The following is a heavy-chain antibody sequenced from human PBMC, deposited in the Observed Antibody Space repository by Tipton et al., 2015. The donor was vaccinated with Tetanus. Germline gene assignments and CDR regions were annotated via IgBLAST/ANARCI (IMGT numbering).Heavy chain of an antibody. V-gene: IGHV3-23*01. D-gene: IGHD5-12*01. Sequence: SLRLSCAASGFTFSSYAMSWVRQAPGKGLEWVSAISGSGGSTYYADSVKGRFTISRDNSKNTLYLQLTSLRVEDTAIYYCAREANRVGCVDYLGQGARVTVSS. CDR2: ISGSGGST. J-gene: IGHJ4*02. CDR1: GFTFSSYA. CDR3: AREANRVGCVDY.